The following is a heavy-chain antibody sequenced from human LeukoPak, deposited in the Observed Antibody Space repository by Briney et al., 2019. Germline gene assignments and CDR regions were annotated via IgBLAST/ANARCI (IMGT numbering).Heavy chain of an antibody. V-gene: IGHV4-38-2*02. J-gene: IGHJ5*02. D-gene: IGHD3-16*01. CDR3: AREGAVPGIDP. CDR2: ISHSGTT. Sequence: SETLSLTCAVPGYSITSGFSWGWIRQPPGKGLEWIGTISHSGTTDYKSTLESRLTISMDTSKNLFALRLTSVTAADTAVYYCAREGAVPGIDPWGQGTLVTVSS. CDR1: GYSITSGFS.